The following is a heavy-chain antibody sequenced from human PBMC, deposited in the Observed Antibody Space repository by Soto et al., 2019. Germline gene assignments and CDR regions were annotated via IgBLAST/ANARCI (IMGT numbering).Heavy chain of an antibody. CDR1: GGNFSSYG. J-gene: IGHJ5*02. V-gene: IGHV1-69*13. CDR3: ARGYYDSSGYYPHWFDP. CDR2: ILPIFGTA. D-gene: IGHD3-22*01. Sequence: SVKVSCKASGGNFSSYGISWVRQAPGQGLEWMGGILPIFGTANPAQKFQGRVTITADESTSTAYMELSSLRSEDTAVYYCARGYYDSSGYYPHWFDPWGQGTLVTVSS.